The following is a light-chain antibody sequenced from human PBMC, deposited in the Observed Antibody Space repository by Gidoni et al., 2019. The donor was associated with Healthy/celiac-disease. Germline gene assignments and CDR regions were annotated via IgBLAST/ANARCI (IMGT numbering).Light chain of an antibody. CDR1: QSISSY. Sequence: DIQMTQSPASLSASVGDRVTITCRASQSISSYLNWYQQKPGKAPKLLIYAASSLKSGVPSRFSGSGSGTDFTLTISSLQPEDFATYYCQQSYNTPPWTFXXXTKVEIK. J-gene: IGKJ1*01. V-gene: IGKV1-39*01. CDR2: AAS. CDR3: QQSYNTPPWT.